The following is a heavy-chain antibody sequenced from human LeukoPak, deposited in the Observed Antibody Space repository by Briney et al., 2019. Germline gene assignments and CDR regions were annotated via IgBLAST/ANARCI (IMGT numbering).Heavy chain of an antibody. CDR1: GFTFSSYV. V-gene: IGHV3-30*02. Sequence: GGSLRLSCAASGFTFSSYVMHWVRQAPGKGLEWVAFIRYDGSNKYYADSVKGRFTISRDNSKNTLYLQMNSLRAEDTAVYYCARGDGDSISGYHYYMDVWGKGTTVTISS. CDR3: ARGDGDSISGYHYYMDV. CDR2: IRYDGSNK. D-gene: IGHD4-17*01. J-gene: IGHJ6*03.